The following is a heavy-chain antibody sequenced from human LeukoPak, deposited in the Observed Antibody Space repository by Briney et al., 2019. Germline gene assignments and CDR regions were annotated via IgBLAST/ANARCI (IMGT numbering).Heavy chain of an antibody. D-gene: IGHD2-15*01. Sequence: PSETQSLTCTVSGGSISSYYWSWIRQPAGKGLEWIGRIYTSGSTNYNPSLKSRVTISVDKSKNQFSLKLCSVTAADTAVYYCARDHCSGGSCHYYYYMDVWGKGTTVTASS. CDR3: ARDHCSGGSCHYYYYMDV. CDR2: IYTSGST. V-gene: IGHV4-4*07. CDR1: GGSISSYY. J-gene: IGHJ6*03.